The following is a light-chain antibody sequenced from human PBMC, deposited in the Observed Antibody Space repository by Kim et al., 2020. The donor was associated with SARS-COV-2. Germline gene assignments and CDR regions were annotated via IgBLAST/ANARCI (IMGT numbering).Light chain of an antibody. Sequence: AIRITQSPSSLSASIGDRVTITCRASQGLSGYLAWYQQKSGKAPKALIYAASTLLSGVPSRFSGSGSGTDFTLTISSPQSEDFATYYCQQYYSYPRTFGQGTKVDIK. CDR3: QQYYSYPRT. CDR2: AAS. V-gene: IGKV1-8*01. CDR1: QGLSGY. J-gene: IGKJ1*01.